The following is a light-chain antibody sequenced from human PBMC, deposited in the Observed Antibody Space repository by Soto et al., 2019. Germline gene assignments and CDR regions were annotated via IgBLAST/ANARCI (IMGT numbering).Light chain of an antibody. CDR3: QQRSSWPNT. Sequence: EIVLTQSPATLSLSPGERATLSCRASQSVSNYLAWYQQKPGQAPRLLIHDASDRATGIPARFSGSGSETDFTLTISSLEPEDFALYCCQQRSSWPNTIGQGTRLDIK. CDR1: QSVSNY. J-gene: IGKJ5*01. V-gene: IGKV3-11*01. CDR2: DAS.